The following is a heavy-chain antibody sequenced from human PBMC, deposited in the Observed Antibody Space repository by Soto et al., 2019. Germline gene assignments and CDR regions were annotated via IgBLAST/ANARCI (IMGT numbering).Heavy chain of an antibody. CDR2: VDPEDGET. CDR1: GYTLTELS. V-gene: IGHV1-24*01. D-gene: IGHD1-20*01. Sequence: AASVKVSCKVSGYTLTELSMHWVRQAPGKGLEWMGGVDPEDGETIYAQKFQGGVTMTEDTSTDTAYMELSSLRSEDTAVYYCANWNTKLAFDYWGQGTLVTVSS. J-gene: IGHJ4*02. CDR3: ANWNTKLAFDY.